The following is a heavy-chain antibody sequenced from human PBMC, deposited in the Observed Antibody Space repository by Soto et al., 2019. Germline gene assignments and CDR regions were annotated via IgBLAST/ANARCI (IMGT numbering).Heavy chain of an antibody. Sequence: GGSLRLSCAASGSTFSSYWMHWVRQAPGKGLVWVSRINSDGSSTSYADSVKGRFTISRDNAKNTLYLQMNSLRAEDTAVYYCARARGYYGMDVWGQGTTVTVSS. CDR2: INSDGSST. V-gene: IGHV3-74*01. CDR3: ARARGYYGMDV. CDR1: GSTFSSYW. J-gene: IGHJ6*02.